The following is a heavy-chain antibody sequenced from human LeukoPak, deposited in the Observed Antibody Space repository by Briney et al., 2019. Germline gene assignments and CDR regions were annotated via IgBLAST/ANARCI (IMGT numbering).Heavy chain of an antibody. V-gene: IGHV4-59*01. D-gene: IGHD1-26*01. CDR1: GASMSSYY. J-gene: IGHJ3*01. CDR3: VGWEQRRDAFAL. CDR2: MYYTGST. Sequence: SETLSLTCSVSGASMSSYYWSWIRQPPGKPLEWIGYMYYTGSTCYNPSLKSRVTISVDTSKNQLSLKLSSLTAADTAVYYCVGWEQRRDAFALWGQGTRVTVSS.